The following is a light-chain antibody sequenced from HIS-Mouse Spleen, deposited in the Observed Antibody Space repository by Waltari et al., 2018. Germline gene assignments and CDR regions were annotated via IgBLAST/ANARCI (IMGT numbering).Light chain of an antibody. J-gene: IGLJ2*01. Sequence: SALTQHSYVSGSPGHSITTPCTATSSDVGSYNLVSWYQQHPGKAPKLMIYEGSKRPSGVSNRFSGSKSGNTASLTISGLQAEDEADYYCCSYAGSDVVFGGGTKLTVL. V-gene: IGLV2-23*01. CDR2: EGS. CDR3: CSYAGSDVV. CDR1: SSDVGSYNL.